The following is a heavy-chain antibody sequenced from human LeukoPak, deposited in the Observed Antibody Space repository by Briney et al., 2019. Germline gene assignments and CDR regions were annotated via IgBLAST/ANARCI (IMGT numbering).Heavy chain of an antibody. CDR1: GFTFSSYG. Sequence: GGSLRLSCAASGFTFSSYGMHWVRQAPGKGLEWVAFIRYDGSNKYYADSVKGRFTISRDNSKNTLYLQMNSLRAEDTAVYYCAKDTYYYGSGSYRWFDPWGQGTLVTVSS. V-gene: IGHV3-30*02. CDR2: IRYDGSNK. CDR3: AKDTYYYGSGSYRWFDP. D-gene: IGHD3-10*01. J-gene: IGHJ5*02.